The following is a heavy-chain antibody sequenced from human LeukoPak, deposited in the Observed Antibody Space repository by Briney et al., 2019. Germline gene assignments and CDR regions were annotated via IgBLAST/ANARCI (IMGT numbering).Heavy chain of an antibody. CDR2: VSAYNGKT. Sequence: ASVKVSCKASGYTFINYGISWVRQAPGQGLEWMEWVSAYNGKTDYAQKFQGRVTMTTDTSTSTVYMELRSLTSDDTAVYYCARDRSNHDYWGQGTLVTVSS. CDR1: GYTFINYG. D-gene: IGHD1-14*01. J-gene: IGHJ4*02. V-gene: IGHV1-18*01. CDR3: ARDRSNHDY.